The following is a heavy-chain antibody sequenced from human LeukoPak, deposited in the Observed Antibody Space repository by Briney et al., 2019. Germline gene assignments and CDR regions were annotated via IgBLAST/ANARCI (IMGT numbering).Heavy chain of an antibody. V-gene: IGHV3-30*02. CDR1: GFTFSSYG. Sequence: PGGSLRLSCAASGFTFSSYGMHWVRQAPGKGLEWVAFIRYDGSNKYYADSVKGRFTISRDNSKNPLYLQMNSLRAEDTAVYYCAKDLQMTTVFDYWGQGTLVTVSS. J-gene: IGHJ4*02. CDR2: IRYDGSNK. CDR3: AKDLQMTTVFDY. D-gene: IGHD4-11*01.